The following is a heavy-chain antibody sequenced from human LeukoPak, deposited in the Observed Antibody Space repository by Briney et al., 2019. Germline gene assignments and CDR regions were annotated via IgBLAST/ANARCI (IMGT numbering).Heavy chain of an antibody. V-gene: IGHV3-23*01. D-gene: IGHD2-8*01. Sequence: GGSLRLSCAASGFTFSNYAMNWVRQAPGKGLEWVSAISGSGDSTYDADSVRGRFTISRDNSKNTLSLQMSSLRADDTAVYYCARAAGYCSSTTCPRSAFDIWGLGTMVTVSS. J-gene: IGHJ3*02. CDR1: GFTFSNYA. CDR3: ARAAGYCSSTTCPRSAFDI. CDR2: ISGSGDST.